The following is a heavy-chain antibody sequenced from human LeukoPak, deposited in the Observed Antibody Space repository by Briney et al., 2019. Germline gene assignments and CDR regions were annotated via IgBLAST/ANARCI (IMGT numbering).Heavy chain of an antibody. CDR1: GGTFSSYA. CDR2: IIPILGIA. D-gene: IGHD5-18*01. CDR3: ARPEVGYSYGNAFDI. Sequence: GASVKVSCKASGGTFSSYAISWVRQAPGQGLEWTGRIIPILGIANYAQKFQGRVTITADKSTSTAYMELSSLRSEDTAVYYCARPEVGYSYGNAFDIWGQGTMVTVSS. V-gene: IGHV1-69*04. J-gene: IGHJ3*02.